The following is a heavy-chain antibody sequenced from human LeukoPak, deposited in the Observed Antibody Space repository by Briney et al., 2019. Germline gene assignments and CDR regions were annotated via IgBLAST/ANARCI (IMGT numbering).Heavy chain of an antibody. CDR2: INPNSGGT. CDR1: RYTFTVYS. CDR3: ARRYYYGSGHLDY. Sequence: ASVKVSCKPSRYTFTVYSMHSVRQAPGQGLEWMGWINPNSGGTNYAQKFQGRVTMTRDTSISTAYMELSRLRSDDTAVYYCARRYYYGSGHLDYWGQGTLVTVSS. V-gene: IGHV1-2*02. J-gene: IGHJ4*02. D-gene: IGHD3-10*01.